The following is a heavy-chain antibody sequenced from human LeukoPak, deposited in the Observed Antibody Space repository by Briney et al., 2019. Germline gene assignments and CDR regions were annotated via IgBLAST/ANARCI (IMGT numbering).Heavy chain of an antibody. D-gene: IGHD3-22*01. Sequence: ASVKVSCKASGYTFTSYGISWVRQAPGQGLEWMGWISAYNGNTNYAQKLQGRVTMTTDTFTSTAYMELRSLRSDDTAVYYCARDSSGSPAEYFDYWGQGTLVTVSS. CDR2: ISAYNGNT. V-gene: IGHV1-18*01. J-gene: IGHJ4*02. CDR1: GYTFTSYG. CDR3: ARDSSGSPAEYFDY.